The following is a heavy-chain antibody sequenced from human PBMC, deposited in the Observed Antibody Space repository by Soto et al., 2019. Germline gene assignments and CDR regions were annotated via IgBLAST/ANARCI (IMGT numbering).Heavy chain of an antibody. Sequence: LETLSLTCTVSGGSISSYYWSWIRQPTGKGLEWIGYIYYSGSTNYNPSLKSRVTISVDTSKNQFSLKLSSVTAADTAVYYCARLKRYDILTGDYTPYYYGMDVWGQGTTVTVSS. V-gene: IGHV4-59*01. CDR2: IYYSGST. J-gene: IGHJ6*02. CDR3: ARLKRYDILTGDYTPYYYGMDV. D-gene: IGHD3-9*01. CDR1: GGSISSYY.